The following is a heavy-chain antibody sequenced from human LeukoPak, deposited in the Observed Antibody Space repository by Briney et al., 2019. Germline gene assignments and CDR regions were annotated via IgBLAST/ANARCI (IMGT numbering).Heavy chain of an antibody. CDR3: ARKATVFWYFDL. V-gene: IGHV4-34*01. D-gene: IGHD4-17*01. CDR2: INHSGST. CDR1: GGSFSGYY. J-gene: IGHJ2*01. Sequence: SETLSLTCAVSGGSFSGYYWSWIRQPPGKGLEWIGEINHSGSTNYNPSLKSRVTISVDTSKNQFSLKLSSVTAADTAVYYCARKATVFWYFDLWGRGTLVTVSS.